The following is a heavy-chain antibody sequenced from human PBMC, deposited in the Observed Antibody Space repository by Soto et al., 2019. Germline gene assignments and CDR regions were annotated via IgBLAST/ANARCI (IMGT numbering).Heavy chain of an antibody. CDR1: GGSVSSGSHY. CDR3: ARDRDTAMVTGAIDI. CDR2: IYYSGST. J-gene: IGHJ3*02. V-gene: IGHV4-61*01. D-gene: IGHD5-18*01. Sequence: QVQLQESGPGLVKPSETLSLTCTVSGGSVSSGSHYWSWIRQLPGKGLEWIGYIYYSGSTNYNPPLKSRVTISVDTSKNQLSLKLSSVTAADTAVYYCARDRDTAMVTGAIDIWGQGTMVTVSS.